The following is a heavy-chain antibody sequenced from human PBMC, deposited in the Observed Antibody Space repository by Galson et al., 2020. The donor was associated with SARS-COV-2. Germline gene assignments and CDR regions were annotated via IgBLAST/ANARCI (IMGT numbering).Heavy chain of an antibody. J-gene: IGHJ6*03. CDR1: GGTFSSYA. CDR2: IIPIFGTA. D-gene: IGHD3-22*01. Sequence: SVKVSCKASGGTFSSYATSWVRQAPGQGLEWMGGIIPIFGTANYAQKFQGRVTITADESTSTAYMELSSLRSEDTAVYYCARAGWYYDSSGPYYYYYMDVWGKGTTVTVSS. V-gene: IGHV1-69*13. CDR3: ARAGWYYDSSGPYYYYYMDV.